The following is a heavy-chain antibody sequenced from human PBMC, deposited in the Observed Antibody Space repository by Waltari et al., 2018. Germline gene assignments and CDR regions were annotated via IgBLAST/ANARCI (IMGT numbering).Heavy chain of an antibody. CDR3: ASAPLNYYDSSGYCPY. D-gene: IGHD3-22*01. CDR1: GYTFTGYY. J-gene: IGHJ4*02. Sequence: QVQLVQSGAEVKKPGASVKVSCKASGYTFTGYYMHWVRQAPGQGLEWMGRLNPNRGGTHYAQKFQGRVTMTRDTSISTAYMELTRLRSDDTAVYYCASAPLNYYDSSGYCPYWGQGTLVTVSS. V-gene: IGHV1-2*06. CDR2: LNPNRGGT.